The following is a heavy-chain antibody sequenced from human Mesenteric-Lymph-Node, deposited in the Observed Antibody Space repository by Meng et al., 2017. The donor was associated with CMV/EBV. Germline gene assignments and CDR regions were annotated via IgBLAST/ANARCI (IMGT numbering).Heavy chain of an antibody. J-gene: IGHJ4*02. V-gene: IGHV3-30*18. CDR1: GFTSSDSY. CDR2: ISYDGSNK. Sequence: GESLKISCAASGFTSSDSYMNWVRQAPGKGLEWVAVISYDGSNKYYADSVKGRFTISRDNSKNTLYLQMNSLRAEDTALYYCVKGLYATGWYAFDYWGQGTLVTVSS. D-gene: IGHD6-19*01. CDR3: VKGLYATGWYAFDY.